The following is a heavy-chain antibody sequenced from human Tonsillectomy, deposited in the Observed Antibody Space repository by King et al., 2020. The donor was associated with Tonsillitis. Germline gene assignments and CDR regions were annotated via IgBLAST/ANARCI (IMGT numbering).Heavy chain of an antibody. CDR1: GYTVSNYG. Sequence: VQLVESGGGVVQPGGSLRLSCAASGYTVSNYGMHWVRQAPGKGLEWVAFLQYDGNRQEYADSVKGRFTISRDNSKNTLYLQMNSLTPEDTSVYYCTKAADGWAAHFEYWGQGTLVTVSS. CDR2: LQYDGNRQ. D-gene: IGHD6-19*01. CDR3: TKAADGWAAHFEY. J-gene: IGHJ4*02. V-gene: IGHV3-30*02.